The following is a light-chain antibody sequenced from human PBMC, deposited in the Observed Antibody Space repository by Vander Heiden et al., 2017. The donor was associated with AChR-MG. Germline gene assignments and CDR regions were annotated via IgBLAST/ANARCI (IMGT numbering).Light chain of an antibody. CDR1: QSISSY. Sequence: DIQMTQSPSSLSASVGDRVTITCRASQSISSYLNWYQQKPGKAPKLLIYAASSLQSQLPSRFSGSGSGTDFTLTISSLQPEDFATYYCQQSYSTPYTFGQGTKLEIK. V-gene: IGKV1-39*01. CDR2: AAS. J-gene: IGKJ2*01. CDR3: QQSYSTPYT.